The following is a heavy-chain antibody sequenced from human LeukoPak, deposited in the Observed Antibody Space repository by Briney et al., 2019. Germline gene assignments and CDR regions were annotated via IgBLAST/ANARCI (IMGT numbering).Heavy chain of an antibody. CDR3: ARAPITSPFYYDY. V-gene: IGHV3-20*04. CDR2: INWSGGST. CDR1: GFAFDEHG. D-gene: IGHD2-2*01. Sequence: GGSLRLSCTASGFAFDEHGMSWVRQVPGKGLEWVSGINWSGGSTGYADPLRGRFTISRDNAKNSLYLQMDSLRAEDTALYYCARAPITSPFYYDYWGQGTLVTVSS. J-gene: IGHJ4*02.